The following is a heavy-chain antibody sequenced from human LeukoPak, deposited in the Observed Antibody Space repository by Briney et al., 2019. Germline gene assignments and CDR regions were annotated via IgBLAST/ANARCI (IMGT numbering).Heavy chain of an antibody. V-gene: IGHV4-39*07. J-gene: IGHJ2*01. CDR2: IYTSGST. CDR1: GDSISSTSYY. D-gene: IGHD2-2*03. CDR3: ARDGPVDIVVVPGYWYFDL. Sequence: SETLSLTCTVSGDSISSTSYYWGWIRQPPGKGLEWIGSIYTSGSTNYNPSLKSRVTISVDTSKNQFSLKLSSVTAADTAVYYCARDGPVDIVVVPGYWYFDLWGRGTLVTVSS.